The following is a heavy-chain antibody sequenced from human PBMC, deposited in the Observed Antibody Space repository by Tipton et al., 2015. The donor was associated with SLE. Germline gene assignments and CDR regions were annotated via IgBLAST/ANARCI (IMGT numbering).Heavy chain of an antibody. CDR2: IYYSGST. V-gene: IGHV4-59*01. D-gene: IGHD1-1*01. CDR1: GGSISSYY. Sequence: LRLSCTVPGGSISSYYWSWIRQPPGKGLEWIGYIYYSGSTNYNPSLKSRVTISVDASKNQFSLKLSSVTAADTAVYYCAGGQLERRRFDYWGQGTLVTVSS. CDR3: AGGQLERRRFDY. J-gene: IGHJ4*02.